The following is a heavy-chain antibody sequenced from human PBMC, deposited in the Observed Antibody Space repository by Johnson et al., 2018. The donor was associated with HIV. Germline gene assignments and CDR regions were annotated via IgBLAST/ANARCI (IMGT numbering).Heavy chain of an antibody. CDR2: IYSDGSDT. D-gene: IGHD3-10*01. V-gene: IGHV3-74*03. CDR1: GFTFSDYA. Sequence: EMQLVESGGGLVQPGGSLRLSCAASGFTFSDYAMHWVRQAPGKGLVWVARIYSDGSDTAYADSVKGRFTISRDNAKKTLYMQMNSLRAEDTAWYYCAREGQEFNDAFDIWGQGTMVTVSS. J-gene: IGHJ3*02. CDR3: AREGQEFNDAFDI.